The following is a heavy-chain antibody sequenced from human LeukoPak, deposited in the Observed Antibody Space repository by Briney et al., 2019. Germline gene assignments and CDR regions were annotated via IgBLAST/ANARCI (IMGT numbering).Heavy chain of an antibody. Sequence: TLSLTCTVSGGPLSSGGYYCSWIRQQPGKGVEWHGYIYYSRSTYYNPSLNSRITISVDTSKNQLSPKLSPVTAANTAVYYCARDFSRYDFWSGPGGWFDPWGQGTLVTVSS. CDR1: GGPLSSGGYY. D-gene: IGHD3-3*01. V-gene: IGHV4-31*03. CDR3: ARDFSRYDFWSGPGGWFDP. CDR2: IYYSRST. J-gene: IGHJ5*02.